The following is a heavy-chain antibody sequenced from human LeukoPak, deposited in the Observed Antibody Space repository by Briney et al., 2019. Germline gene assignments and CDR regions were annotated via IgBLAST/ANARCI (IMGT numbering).Heavy chain of an antibody. CDR3: AQTGRYNCNPYLGY. Sequence: SGPTLVKPTQTLTLTCTFSGFSLSTSGVGVGWIRQPPGKALEWLALIYWDDDKRYSPSLKSRLTITKDTSKNQVVLTMTNMDPVDTATYYCAQTGRYNCNPYLGYWGQGTLVTVSS. CDR2: IYWDDDK. D-gene: IGHD1-20*01. V-gene: IGHV2-5*02. J-gene: IGHJ4*02. CDR1: GFSLSTSGVG.